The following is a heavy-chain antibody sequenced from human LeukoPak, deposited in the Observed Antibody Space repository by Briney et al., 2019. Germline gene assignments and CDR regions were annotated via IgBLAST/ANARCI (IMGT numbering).Heavy chain of an antibody. CDR3: ARAPSQWLVCGGAFDI. J-gene: IGHJ3*02. CDR2: IKQDGSEK. D-gene: IGHD6-19*01. V-gene: IGHV3-7*01. Sequence: LPGGSLRLSCAASGFTFSSYLMSWVRQAPGKGLEWVANIKQDGSEKYYVDSVKGRFTISRDNAKNSLYLQMNSLRAEDTAVYYCARAPSQWLVCGGAFDIWGQGTMVTVSS. CDR1: GFTFSSYL.